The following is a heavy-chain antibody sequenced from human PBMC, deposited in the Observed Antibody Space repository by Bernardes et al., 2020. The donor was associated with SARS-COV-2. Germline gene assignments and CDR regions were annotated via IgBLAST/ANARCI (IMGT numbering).Heavy chain of an antibody. Sequence: ASMKVSCKASGYTFTGHYLHWVRQAPGQGLEWMGWIRPNSGATHSAAKFRGRVTLTRDTSINTAYMELTRLRSDDSAIYFCARGHEDYYETSHMYNWFDPWGQGTLVTVSS. CDR3: ARGHEDYYETSHMYNWFDP. CDR2: IRPNSGAT. CDR1: GYTFTGHY. V-gene: IGHV1-2*02. D-gene: IGHD3-22*01. J-gene: IGHJ5*02.